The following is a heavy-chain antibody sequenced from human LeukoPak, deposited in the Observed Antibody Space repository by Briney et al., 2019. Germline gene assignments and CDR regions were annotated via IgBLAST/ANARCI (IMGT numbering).Heavy chain of an antibody. V-gene: IGHV1-69*05. Sequence: SVKVSCKASGGTFSSYAISWVRQAPGQGLEWMGGIIPIFGTANYAQKFQGRVTITTDESTSTAYMELSSLRSEDTAVYYCARDKGLYQLLYGGPFDYWGQGTLVTVSS. D-gene: IGHD2-2*02. CDR3: ARDKGLYQLLYGGPFDY. CDR2: IIPIFGTA. CDR1: GGTFSSYA. J-gene: IGHJ4*02.